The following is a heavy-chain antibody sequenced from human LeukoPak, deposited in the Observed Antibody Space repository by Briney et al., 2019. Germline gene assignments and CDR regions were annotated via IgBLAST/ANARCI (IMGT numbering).Heavy chain of an antibody. D-gene: IGHD6-19*01. J-gene: IGHJ4*02. CDR3: VRDASGLGVDY. V-gene: IGHV3-30*03. CDR1: GFTFSSYG. CDR2: ISYDGSNK. Sequence: GGSLRLSCAASGFTFSSYGMHWVRQAPGKGLEWVAVISYDGSNKYYADSVKGRFTISRDNAKNSLYLQMNSLRADDTAVYYCVRDASGLGVDYWGQGTLVTVSS.